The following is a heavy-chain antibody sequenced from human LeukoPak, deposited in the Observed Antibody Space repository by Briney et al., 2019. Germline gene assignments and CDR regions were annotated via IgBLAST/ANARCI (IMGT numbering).Heavy chain of an antibody. CDR3: ATSWGFGELNY. J-gene: IGHJ4*02. CDR1: GGSISNYY. CDR2: IYYGGST. D-gene: IGHD3-10*01. Sequence: PSETLSLTCTVSGGSISNYYWSWIRQPPGKGLEWIGYIYYGGSTNYNPSLKSRVTISVDTSKNQFSLKLNSVTAADTAVYYCATSWGFGELNYWGQGTLVTVSS. V-gene: IGHV4-59*08.